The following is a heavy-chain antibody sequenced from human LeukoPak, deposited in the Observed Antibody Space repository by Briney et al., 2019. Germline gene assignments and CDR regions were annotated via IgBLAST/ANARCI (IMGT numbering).Heavy chain of an antibody. CDR1: GGSISSYY. D-gene: IGHD6-19*01. V-gene: IGHV4-59*01. J-gene: IGHJ4*02. CDR2: IFYSGST. Sequence: SETLSLTCTVSGGSISSYYWSWIRQPPGKGLEWIGYIFYSGSTNYNPSLKSRVTISVDTSKNQFSLKLSSVTAADTAVYYCARAGAVAGTRGDYWGQGTLVTVSS. CDR3: ARAGAVAGTRGDY.